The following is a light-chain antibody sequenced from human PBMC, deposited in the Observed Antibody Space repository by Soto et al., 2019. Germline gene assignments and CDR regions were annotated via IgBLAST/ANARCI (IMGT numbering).Light chain of an antibody. CDR2: EVS. V-gene: IGLV2-14*03. CDR3: SSYTTSSTVV. J-gene: IGLJ1*01. CDR1: SSDVGGYNF. Sequence: QSVLTQPASVCGSPGQSITISCTGTSSDVGGYNFVSWYQQHPGKAPKLMIYEVSKRPSGVSNRFSGSKSRNTASLTISGLQPEDEADYYCSSYTTSSTVVFGTGTKVTVL.